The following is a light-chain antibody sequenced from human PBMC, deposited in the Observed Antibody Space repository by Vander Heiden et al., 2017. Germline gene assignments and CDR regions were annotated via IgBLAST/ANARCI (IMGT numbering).Light chain of an antibody. CDR3: QQSYASPRT. V-gene: IGKV1-39*01. CDR1: QRIGKN. CDR2: AAS. Sequence: DIQMTQSPSSLSASVGDRVTITCRASQRIGKNLIWYQQKPGKAPKLLIYAASTLQSGVPSRFSGSDSGTEFTLTISGLQPDDCATYYCQQSYASPRTFGPGTKVEIK. J-gene: IGKJ3*01.